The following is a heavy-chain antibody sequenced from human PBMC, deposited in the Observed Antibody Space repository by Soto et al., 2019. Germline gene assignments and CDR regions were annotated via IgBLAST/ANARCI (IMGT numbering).Heavy chain of an antibody. CDR1: GGSISSGGYY. J-gene: IGHJ6*02. V-gene: IGHV4-31*03. D-gene: IGHD2-2*01. CDR3: ARGRVPAAIRSPYYYGMDV. Sequence: PSETVSLTCTVSGGSISSGGYYWSWIRQHPGKGLEWIGYIYYSGSTYYNPSLKSRVTISVDTSKNQFSLKLSSVTAADTAVYYCARGRVPAAIRSPYYYGMDVWGQGTTVTVSS. CDR2: IYYSGST.